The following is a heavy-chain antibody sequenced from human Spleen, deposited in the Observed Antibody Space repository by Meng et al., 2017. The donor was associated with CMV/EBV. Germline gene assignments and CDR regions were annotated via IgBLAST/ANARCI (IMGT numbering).Heavy chain of an antibody. D-gene: IGHD1-26*01. CDR3: ARMGSDPAFDI. J-gene: IGHJ3*02. CDR1: GGSISSGDYY. CDR2: IYYSGST. V-gene: IGHV4-30-4*08. Sequence: SETLSLTCTVSGGSISSGDYYWSWIRQPPGKGLEWIGYIYYSGSTYYNPFLKSRVTISVDTSKNQFSLKLSSVTAADTAVYYCARMGSDPAFDIWGQGTMVTVSS.